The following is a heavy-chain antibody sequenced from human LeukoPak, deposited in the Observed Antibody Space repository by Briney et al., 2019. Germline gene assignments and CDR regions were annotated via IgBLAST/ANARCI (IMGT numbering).Heavy chain of an antibody. Sequence: GASVKVSCKASGYTFTGYYMHWVRQAPGQGLEWMGRINPNSGGTNYAQKFRGRVTMTRDTSISTAYMELSRLRSDDTAVYYCARDPLYYYDSSGNDAFDIWGQGTMVTVSS. CDR2: INPNSGGT. D-gene: IGHD3-22*01. CDR3: ARDPLYYYDSSGNDAFDI. CDR1: GYTFTGYY. V-gene: IGHV1-2*06. J-gene: IGHJ3*02.